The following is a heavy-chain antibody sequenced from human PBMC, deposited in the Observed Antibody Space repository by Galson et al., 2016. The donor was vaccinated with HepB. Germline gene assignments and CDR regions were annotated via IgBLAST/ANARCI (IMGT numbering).Heavy chain of an antibody. D-gene: IGHD5-12*01. CDR2: ISNSAATI. Sequence: SLRLSCAASGFIVSNHWMNWLSQTPGKGLEWVSFISNSAATIYYADSVKGRFTISRDSAKNSLYLQMNSLRDEDTAVYYCARDFRWLRGLQVGFDIWGQGTLVTVSS. V-gene: IGHV3-48*02. CDR1: GFIVSNHW. J-gene: IGHJ3*02. CDR3: ARDFRWLRGLQVGFDI.